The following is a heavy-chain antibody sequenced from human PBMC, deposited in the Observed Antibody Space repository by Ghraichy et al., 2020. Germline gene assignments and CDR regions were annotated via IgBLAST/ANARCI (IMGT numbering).Heavy chain of an antibody. CDR2: ISGPGGRT. Sequence: GALRLSCAASGFIFSSHGMSWVRQAPGKGLEWVSGISGPGGRTYYADSVKGRFTISRDNANQMLYVQMDSLRVEDTATYYCTRDRATMGRGGFDYWGQGTLVTVPS. CDR3: TRDRATMGRGGFDY. V-gene: IGHV3-23*01. J-gene: IGHJ4*02. CDR1: GFIFSSHG. D-gene: IGHD3-10*01.